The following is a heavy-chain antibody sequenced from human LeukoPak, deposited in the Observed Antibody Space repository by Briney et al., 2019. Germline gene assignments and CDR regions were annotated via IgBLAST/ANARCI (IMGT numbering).Heavy chain of an antibody. V-gene: IGHV3-69-1*01. D-gene: IGHD3-3*01. Sequence: PGGSLRLSCAASGFTFSDYYMNWVPQAPGKGLEWVSSISSSSTIYYADSVKGRFTISRDNFKNTLYLQMNSLRAEDTAVYYCAKDQGFWSGYSRDHWGQGTLVTVSS. CDR2: ISSSSTI. CDR1: GFTFSDYY. CDR3: AKDQGFWSGYSRDH. J-gene: IGHJ4*02.